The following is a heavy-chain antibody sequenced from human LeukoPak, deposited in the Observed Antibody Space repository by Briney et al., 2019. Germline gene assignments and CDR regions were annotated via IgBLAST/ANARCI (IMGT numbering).Heavy chain of an antibody. CDR1: GFTFSSYA. D-gene: IGHD4-17*01. J-gene: IGHJ4*02. CDR3: ARTFGDYVFYFDY. CDR2: IYAGGST. Sequence: GGSLRLSCAASGFTFSSYAMTWVRQAPGKGLEWVSVIYAGGSTYYAGSVKGRFTVSRDNSKNTLYLHMNSLRAEDTAVYYCARTFGDYVFYFDYWGQGTLVTVSS. V-gene: IGHV3-53*01.